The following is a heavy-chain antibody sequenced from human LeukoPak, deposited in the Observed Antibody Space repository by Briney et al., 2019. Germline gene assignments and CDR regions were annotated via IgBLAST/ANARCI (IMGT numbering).Heavy chain of an antibody. CDR2: IYYSGST. J-gene: IGHJ4*02. D-gene: IGHD3-22*01. CDR1: GGSISSSSYC. Sequence: SETLSLTCTVSGGSISSSSYCWGWIRQPPGKGLEWIGSIYYSGSTYYNPSLKSRVTISVDTSKNQFSLKLSSVTAADTAVYYCARDRRGSGYYYWGQGTLVTVSS. V-gene: IGHV4-39*07. CDR3: ARDRRGSGYYY.